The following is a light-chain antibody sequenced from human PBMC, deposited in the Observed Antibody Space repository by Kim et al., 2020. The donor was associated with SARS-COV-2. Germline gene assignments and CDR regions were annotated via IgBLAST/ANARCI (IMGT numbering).Light chain of an antibody. CDR1: SLRSYY. CDR3: NSRDSSGPVV. CDR2: GKN. Sequence: VTLGQTVRITCQGDSLRSYYASWYQQKPGQAPVLVIYGKNNRPSGIPDRFSGSSSGNTASLTITGAQAEDEADYYCNSRDSSGPVVFGGGTQLTVL. V-gene: IGLV3-19*01. J-gene: IGLJ2*01.